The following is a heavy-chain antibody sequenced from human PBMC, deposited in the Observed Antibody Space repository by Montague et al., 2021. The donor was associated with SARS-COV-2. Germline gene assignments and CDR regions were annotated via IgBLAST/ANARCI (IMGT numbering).Heavy chain of an antibody. CDR2: IYANGNF. CDR1: GDSITPYGDSIGGYF. D-gene: IGHD1-14*01. Sequence: SETLSLTCSVSGDSITPYGDSIGGYFWSWIRQPAGKGLEWIGRIYANGNFDYNPSINSRVSMSMDTSKKEFSMRVISVTAADTAVYYCARAAYSFGPGQENHGALDAWGQGILVTVSS. CDR3: ARAAYSFGPGQENHGALDA. V-gene: IGHV4-4*07. J-gene: IGHJ5*02.